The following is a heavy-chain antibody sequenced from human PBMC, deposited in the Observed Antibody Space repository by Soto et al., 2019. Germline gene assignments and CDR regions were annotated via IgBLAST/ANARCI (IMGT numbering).Heavy chain of an antibody. Sequence: QVQLVESGGGLVKPGGSLRLSCAASGFTFSDYYMSWIRQAPGKGLEWVSYISSSGSTIYYADSVKGRFTISGDNAKNSLYLQMNSLRAEDTAVYYCARETDIVVVPAAPPSGWFDPWGQGTLVTVSS. CDR3: ARETDIVVVPAAPPSGWFDP. V-gene: IGHV3-11*01. CDR2: ISSSGSTI. CDR1: GFTFSDYY. D-gene: IGHD2-2*01. J-gene: IGHJ5*02.